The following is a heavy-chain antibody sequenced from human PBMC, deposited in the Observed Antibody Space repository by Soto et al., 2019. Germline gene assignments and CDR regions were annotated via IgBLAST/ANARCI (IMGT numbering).Heavy chain of an antibody. CDR1: GFTFSSYG. J-gene: IGHJ6*02. CDR3: AKDPDTAMDYYYGMDV. V-gene: IGHV3-30*18. Sequence: PGGSLRLSCAASGFTFSSYGMHWVRQAPGRGLEWVAVISYDGSNKYYADSVKGRFTISRDNSKNTLYLQMNSLRAEDTAVYYCAKDPDTAMDYYYGMDVWGQGTTVTVSS. CDR2: ISYDGSNK. D-gene: IGHD5-18*01.